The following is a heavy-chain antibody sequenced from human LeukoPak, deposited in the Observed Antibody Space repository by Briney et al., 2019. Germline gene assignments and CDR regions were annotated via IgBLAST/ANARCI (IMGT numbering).Heavy chain of an antibody. J-gene: IGHJ4*02. CDR3: AIARVTMIVVVTLRY. Sequence: GESLEISCKGSGYSFTSYWIGWVRQMPGKGLEWMGIIYPGDSDTRYSPSFQGQVTISADKSISTAYMELSRLRSDDTAVYYCAIARVTMIVVVTLRYWGQGTLVTVSS. CDR1: GYSFTSYW. V-gene: IGHV5-51*01. D-gene: IGHD3-22*01. CDR2: IYPGDSDT.